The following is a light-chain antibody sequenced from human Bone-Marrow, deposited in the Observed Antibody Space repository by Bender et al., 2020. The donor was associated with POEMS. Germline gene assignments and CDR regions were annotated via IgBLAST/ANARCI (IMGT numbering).Light chain of an antibody. Sequence: VLTQPPSVSGTPGQTVSISCSGDKLGQKYVCWYQQKPGQSPMLVIYKNRERPSGIPERFSGSNAGNTATLTISGTQAMDEADYYCQAWDSSIAVFGGGTKVTVL. CDR2: KNR. CDR1: KLGQKY. CDR3: QAWDSSIAV. V-gene: IGLV3-1*01. J-gene: IGLJ2*01.